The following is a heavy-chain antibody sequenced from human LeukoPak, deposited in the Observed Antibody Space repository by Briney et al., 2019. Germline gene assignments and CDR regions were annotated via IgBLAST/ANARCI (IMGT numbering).Heavy chain of an antibody. CDR3: ARGPRIAVADIDY. D-gene: IGHD6-19*01. CDR1: GGTFSSYA. J-gene: IGHJ4*02. V-gene: IGHV1-69*13. CDR2: IIPIFGTA. Sequence: SVTVSFTASGGTFSSYAISWVRQAPGQGLEWMGGIIPIFGTANYAQKFQGRVTITADESTSTAYLELSSLRSEDTAVYYCARGPRIAVADIDYWGQGTLVTVSS.